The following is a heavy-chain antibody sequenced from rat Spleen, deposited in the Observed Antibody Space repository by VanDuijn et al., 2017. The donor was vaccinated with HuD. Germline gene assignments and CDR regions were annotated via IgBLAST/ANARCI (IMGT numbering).Heavy chain of an antibody. CDR1: GITFTNYW. CDR2: ITNTGDST. V-gene: IGHV5-31*01. J-gene: IGHJ1*01. D-gene: IGHD2-2*01. CDR3: ARAGYLRDWYFDF. Sequence: EVQLVESGGGLVQPGGSLKLSCVASGITFTNYWMTWIRQAPGKGLEWIASITNTGDSTYYLDSVKGRFTISRDNAKNTQYLQMDKLRSEDTATYYCARAGYLRDWYFDFWGPGTMVTVSS.